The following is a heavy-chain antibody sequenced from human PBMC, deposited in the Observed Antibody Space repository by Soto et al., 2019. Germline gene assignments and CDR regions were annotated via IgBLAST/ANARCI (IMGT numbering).Heavy chain of an antibody. V-gene: IGHV1-69*13. Sequence: ASVKVSCKASGDTLSSYAISWVRQAPGQGLQWMGGIIPVIGTPNYAQRFQGRVTITADESTSTAYMELSSLRSEDTAVYYCARGPIVRGVALYGMDVWGQGTTVTVSS. J-gene: IGHJ6*02. CDR3: ARGPIVRGVALYGMDV. CDR1: GDTLSSYA. CDR2: IIPVIGTP. D-gene: IGHD3-10*01.